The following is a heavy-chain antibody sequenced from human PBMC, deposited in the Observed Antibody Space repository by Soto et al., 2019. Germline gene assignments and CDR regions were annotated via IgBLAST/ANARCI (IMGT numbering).Heavy chain of an antibody. CDR3: AKSPRDGYNYYFDY. D-gene: IGHD5-12*01. J-gene: IGHJ4*02. CDR1: GFTFSSYA. CDR2: ISGSGGST. V-gene: IGHV3-23*01. Sequence: GESLKISCAASGFTFSSYAMSWVRPAPGKGLEWVSAISGSGGSTYYADSVKGRFTISRDNSKNTLYLQMNSLRAEDTAVYYCAKSPRDGYNYYFDYWGQGTLVTVSS.